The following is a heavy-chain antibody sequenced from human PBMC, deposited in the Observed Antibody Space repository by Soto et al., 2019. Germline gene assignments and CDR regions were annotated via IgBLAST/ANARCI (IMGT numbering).Heavy chain of an antibody. CDR1: GDSVSNDNYY. CDR2: IYYSGST. V-gene: IGHV4-61*01. J-gene: IGHJ4*02. Sequence: SETLSLTCAVSGDSVSNDNYYWSWIRQPPGKGLEWIGYIYYSGSTNYNPSLKSRVTISVDTSKNQFSLKLSSVTAADTAVYYCARRVLCGGSYYSGGCFDYWGQGTLVTVSS. CDR3: ARRVLCGGSYYSGGCFDY. D-gene: IGHD1-26*01.